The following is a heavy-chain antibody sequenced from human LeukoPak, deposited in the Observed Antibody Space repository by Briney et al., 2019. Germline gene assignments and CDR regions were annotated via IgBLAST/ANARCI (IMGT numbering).Heavy chain of an antibody. CDR3: ARLVTSYDILTGYSYYFDS. CDR2: IYDTGRT. CDR1: GGSISSYY. D-gene: IGHD3-9*01. V-gene: IGHV4-59*08. J-gene: IGHJ4*02. Sequence: TSETLSLTCTVPGGSISSYYWSWIRQPPGEGLEWIAYIYDTGRTNYNPSLKSRVTISVDTSENQLSLELISVTAADTAVYFCARLVTSYDILTGYSYYFDSWGQGTLVTVSS.